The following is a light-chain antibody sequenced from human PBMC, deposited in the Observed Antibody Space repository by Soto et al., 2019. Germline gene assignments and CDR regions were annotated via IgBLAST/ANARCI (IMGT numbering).Light chain of an antibody. V-gene: IGLV2-23*01. J-gene: IGLJ1*01. CDR1: SSDVGSYNL. CDR2: EGS. CDR3: CSYAGSSTYV. Sequence: QAVVTQPASVSGSPGQSITISCTGTSSDVGSYNLVSWYQQYPGKAPKFMIYEGSKRPSGVSNRFSGSKSGNTASLTISGLQAEDEADYYCCSYAGSSTYVFGTGTKLTVL.